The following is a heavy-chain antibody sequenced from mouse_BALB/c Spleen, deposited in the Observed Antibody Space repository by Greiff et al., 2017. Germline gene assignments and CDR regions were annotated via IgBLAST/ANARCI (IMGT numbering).Heavy chain of an antibody. CDR2: ISNGGGST. V-gene: IGHV5-12-2*01. CDR3: ARRDYYGSSYPYWYFDV. CDR1: GFTFSSYT. J-gene: IGHJ1*01. D-gene: IGHD1-1*01. Sequence: EVQLVESGGGLVQPGGSLKLSCAASGFTFSSYTMSWVRQTPEKRLEWVAYISNGGGSTYYPDTVKGRFTISRDNAKNTLYLQMSSLKSEDTAMYYCARRDYYGSSYPYWYFDVWGAGTTVTVSS.